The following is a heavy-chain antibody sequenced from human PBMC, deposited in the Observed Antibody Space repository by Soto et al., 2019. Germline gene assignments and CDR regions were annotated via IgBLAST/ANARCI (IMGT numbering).Heavy chain of an antibody. CDR2: IYPGVSDT. CDR1: GYSFTSYW. V-gene: IGHV5-51*01. D-gene: IGHD3-3*01. CDR3: ARQGSDFWRSPPYGMDV. Sequence: GESLKISCKGSGYSFTSYWIGWVRQMPGKGLEWMGIIYPGVSDTRYSPSFQGQVTISADKSISTAYLQWSSLKASDTAMYFCARQGSDFWRSPPYGMDVWGQGTTVTV. J-gene: IGHJ6*02.